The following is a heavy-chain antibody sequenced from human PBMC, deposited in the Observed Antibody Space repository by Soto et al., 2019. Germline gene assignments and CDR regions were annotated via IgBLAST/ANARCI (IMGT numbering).Heavy chain of an antibody. V-gene: IGHV1-2*04. CDR2: INPKSGGT. J-gene: IGHJ6*02. CDR3: ASTYSYGSGSYYYGMDV. D-gene: IGHD3-10*01. CDR1: GDSFTDYH. Sequence: GASVKVSCTASGDSFTDYHIPWVRPAPGQVLECLGRINPKSGGTTTAQKFQGWVTMTRDRAISTVYMELTRRRSDDTAVYYCASTYSYGSGSYYYGMDVWG.